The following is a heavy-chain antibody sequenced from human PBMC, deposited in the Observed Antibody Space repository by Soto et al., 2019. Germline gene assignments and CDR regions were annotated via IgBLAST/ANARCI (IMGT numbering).Heavy chain of an antibody. Sequence: SETLSLTCSVSGGSISGLYWSWVRQPPGRGLEWIGWIYYSGTTNYNPSLKSRVTISVDTSKNQFSLKLSSVTAAETAVYYCVSFGGYCSSTRCYEDNWFDPWGKGTLVTVSS. V-gene: IGHV4-59*08. CDR2: IYYSGTT. J-gene: IGHJ5*02. CDR1: GGSISGLY. D-gene: IGHD2-2*03. CDR3: VSFGGYCSSTRCYEDNWFDP.